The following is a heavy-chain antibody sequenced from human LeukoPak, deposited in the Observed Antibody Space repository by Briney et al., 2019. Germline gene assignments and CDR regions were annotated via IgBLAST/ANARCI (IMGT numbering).Heavy chain of an antibody. CDR3: ARGDDTDAFDI. J-gene: IGHJ3*02. CDR2: IYYSGST. Sequence: SETLSLTCTVSGGSISSYYWSWLRQPPGKGLEWIGYIYYSGSTNYNPSLKSRVTISVDTFKNQFSLKLSSVTAADTAVYYCARGDDTDAFDIWGQGTMVTVSS. CDR1: GGSISSYY. D-gene: IGHD3-22*01. V-gene: IGHV4-59*01.